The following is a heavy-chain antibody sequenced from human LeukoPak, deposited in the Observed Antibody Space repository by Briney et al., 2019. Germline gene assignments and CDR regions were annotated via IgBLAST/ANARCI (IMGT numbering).Heavy chain of an antibody. D-gene: IGHD3-3*01. CDR2: IYHSGST. Sequence: SETLSLTCAVSGYSISSGYYWGWIRQPPGKGLEWIGSIYHSGSTYYNPSLKSRVTISVDTSKNQFSLKLSSVTAADTAVYYCARGSYDFWSGYGQLFDYWGQGTLVTVSS. CDR3: ARGSYDFWSGYGQLFDY. CDR1: GYSISSGYY. V-gene: IGHV4-38-2*01. J-gene: IGHJ4*02.